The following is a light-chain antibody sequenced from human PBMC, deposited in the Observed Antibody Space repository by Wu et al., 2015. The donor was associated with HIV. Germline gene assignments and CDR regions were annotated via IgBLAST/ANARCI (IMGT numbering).Light chain of an antibody. V-gene: IGKV3-15*01. CDR2: GAS. CDR1: QSVSSN. Sequence: EIVMTQSPATLSVSPGERATLSCRASQSVSSNLAWYQQKPGQAPRLLIYGASTRATGIPARFSGSGSGTEFTLTISSLQSEDFAVYYCQQYNNWPPYSFGQGTKLGDQT. CDR3: QQYNNWPPYS. J-gene: IGKJ2*03.